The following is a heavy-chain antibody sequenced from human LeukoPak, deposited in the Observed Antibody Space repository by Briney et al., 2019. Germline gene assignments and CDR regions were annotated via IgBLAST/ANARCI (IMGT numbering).Heavy chain of an antibody. D-gene: IGHD2-2*01. CDR1: GGSISSGDYY. V-gene: IGHV4-30-4*08. CDR2: IYYSGST. J-gene: IGHJ4*02. Sequence: PSETLSLTCTVSGGSISSGDYYWRWLRQPPGKGLEWIGYIYYSGSTYYNPSLKSRVTISVDTSKNQFSLKLSSVTAADTAVYYCARVTCSSTSCTFDYWGQGTLVTVSS. CDR3: ARVTCSSTSCTFDY.